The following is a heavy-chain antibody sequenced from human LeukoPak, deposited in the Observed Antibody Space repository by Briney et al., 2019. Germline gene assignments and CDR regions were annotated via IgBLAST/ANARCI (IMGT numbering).Heavy chain of an antibody. J-gene: IGHJ4*02. CDR2: MYISGST. Sequence: PSETLSFTCTVFGGSISSYYLSWIRQRPGKGLEWIGLMYISGSTNYTPSLKSRVTMSVDTSKNQFSLTLSSVTAADTAVYYCARDTGYYFGSGNYLYYFDYCGQGTLVTVSS. CDR3: ARDTGYYFGSGNYLYYFDY. V-gene: IGHV4-4*07. CDR1: GGSISSYY. D-gene: IGHD3-10*01.